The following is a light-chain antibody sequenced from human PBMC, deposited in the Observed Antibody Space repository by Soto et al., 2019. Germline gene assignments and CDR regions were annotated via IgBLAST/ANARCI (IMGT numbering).Light chain of an antibody. CDR2: GAS. J-gene: IGKJ1*01. V-gene: IGKV3-20*01. CDR1: QSVSNRY. Sequence: EVVLTQSPATLSLSPGERATLSCWASQSVSNRYLAWYQQKPGQAPRLLIYGASSRATGIPDRFSGSGSGTDFTLTIGRLEPEDSAVYYCQQYASSPRTFGQGTKVDIK. CDR3: QQYASSPRT.